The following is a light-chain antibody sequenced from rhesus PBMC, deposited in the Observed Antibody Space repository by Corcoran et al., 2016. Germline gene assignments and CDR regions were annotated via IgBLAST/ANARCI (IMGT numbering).Light chain of an antibody. CDR2: GAS. J-gene: IGKJ2*01. Sequence: QVILTQSPATLSLSPGERATLSCRASQSVSSYLAWYQQKPGQAPRHLIYGASSRATGIPERFSGSGAGTDFTLTISSLETEDVGVYHCYQHSSGYSFGQGTKVEIK. V-gene: IGKV3-10*01. CDR3: YQHSSGYS. CDR1: QSVSSY.